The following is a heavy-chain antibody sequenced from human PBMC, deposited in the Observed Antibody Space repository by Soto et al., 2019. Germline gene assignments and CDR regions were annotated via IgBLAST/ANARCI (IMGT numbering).Heavy chain of an antibody. J-gene: IGHJ6*02. CDR2: INPNSGGT. D-gene: IGHD2-2*01. Sequence: ASVKVSCKASGYTFTGYYMHWVRQAPGQGLEWMGWINPNSGGTNYAQKFQGWVTMTRDTSISTAYMELSRLRSDDTAVYYCARDTRDSQTYYSYGMDVWGQGTTVTVS. CDR1: GYTFTGYY. CDR3: ARDTRDSQTYYSYGMDV. V-gene: IGHV1-2*04.